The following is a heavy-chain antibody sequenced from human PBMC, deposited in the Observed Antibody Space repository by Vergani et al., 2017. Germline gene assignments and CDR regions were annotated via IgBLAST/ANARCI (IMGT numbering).Heavy chain of an antibody. V-gene: IGHV3-9*01. J-gene: IGHJ2*01. Sequence: EVQLVESGGGLVQPGRSLRLSCAASGFTFDDYAMHWVRQAPGKGLEWVAGINCNSDSTAYADAVKGRFTISRDNAKNSLYLQMNSLRAEDTALYYCVKDIAASGNYWYFDLWGRGTLVTVSS. D-gene: IGHD6-13*01. CDR2: INCNSDST. CDR3: VKDIAASGNYWYFDL. CDR1: GFTFDDYA.